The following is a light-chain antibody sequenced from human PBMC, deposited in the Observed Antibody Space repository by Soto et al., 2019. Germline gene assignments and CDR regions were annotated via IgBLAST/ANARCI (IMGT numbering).Light chain of an antibody. V-gene: IGLV2-14*01. CDR2: DVS. J-gene: IGLJ2*01. CDR3: SSYTSSNTLVV. CDR1: SSDVGGYNY. Sequence: QSALTQPASVSGSPGQSITISCTGTSSDVGGYNYVSWYQQHPGKAPKLMIYDVSNQPSGVSNRLSGSKSGNTASLTISGLQAEDEADYYCSSYTSSNTLVVFGGGTKLTVL.